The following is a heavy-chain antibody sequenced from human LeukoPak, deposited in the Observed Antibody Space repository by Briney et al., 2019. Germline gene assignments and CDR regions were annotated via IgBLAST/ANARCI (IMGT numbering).Heavy chain of an antibody. CDR2: IRYDGSNK. J-gene: IGHJ3*02. CDR3: AKGQDIVVVPAAMQAFDI. V-gene: IGHV3-30*02. D-gene: IGHD2-2*01. Sequence: GGSLRLSCAASGFTFSSYGMHWVRQAPGKGLEWVAFIRYDGSNKYYADSVKGRFTISRDNSKNTLYLQMNSLRAEDTAVYYCAKGQDIVVVPAAMQAFDIWGQGTMVTVSS. CDR1: GFTFSSYG.